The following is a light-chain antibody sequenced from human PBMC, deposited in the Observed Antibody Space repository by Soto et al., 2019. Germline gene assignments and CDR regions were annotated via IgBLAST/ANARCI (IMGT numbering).Light chain of an antibody. J-gene: IGLJ2*01. CDR1: SSDVGAYTY. CDR2: EVS. V-gene: IGLV2-14*01. CDR3: SSYTTRNALV. Sequence: QSALTQPASVSGSPGQSITISCTGTSSDVGAYTYVSWYQQHPGKAPKLIIFEVSDRPSGVSNRFSGSKSGNTASLTISGLQAEDEADYYCSSYTTRNALVFGGGTKLTVL.